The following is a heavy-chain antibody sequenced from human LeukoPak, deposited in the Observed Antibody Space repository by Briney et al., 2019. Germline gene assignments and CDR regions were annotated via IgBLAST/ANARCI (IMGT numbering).Heavy chain of an antibody. D-gene: IGHD3-10*01. V-gene: IGHV3-7*01. CDR1: GFTFSSYW. CDR2: IRQDESEK. J-gene: IGHJ3*01. CDR3: ARDSGSAYYYNSGTYYYDSFDF. Sequence: GGSLRLSCTVSGFTFSSYWMTWVRHPPGEGLEWVANIRQDESEKYYADSVKSRFTISRDNAKNSLYLHMNSLRAEDTAVYYCARDSGSAYYYNSGTYYYDSFDFWGQGTTVTVSS.